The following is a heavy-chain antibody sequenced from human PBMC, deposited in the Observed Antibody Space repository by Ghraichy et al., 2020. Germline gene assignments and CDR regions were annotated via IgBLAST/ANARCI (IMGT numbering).Heavy chain of an antibody. Sequence: LSLTCAASGFTFSSYWMSWVRQAPGKGLEWVANIKQDGSEKYYVDSVKGRFTISRDNAKNSLYLQMNSLRAEDTAVYYCARDSGSYQGLDYWGQGTLVTVSS. CDR2: IKQDGSEK. CDR3: ARDSGSYQGLDY. CDR1: GFTFSSYW. J-gene: IGHJ4*02. D-gene: IGHD1-26*01. V-gene: IGHV3-7*03.